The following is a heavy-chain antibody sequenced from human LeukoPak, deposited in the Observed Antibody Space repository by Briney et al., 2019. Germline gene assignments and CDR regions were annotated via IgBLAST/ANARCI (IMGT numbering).Heavy chain of an antibody. CDR1: GFTFSSYA. J-gene: IGHJ6*03. CDR2: ISYDGSNK. Sequence: GGSLRLSCAASGFTFSSYAMHWVRQAPGKGLEWVAVISYDGSNKYYADSVKGRFTISRDNSKNTLYLQMNSLRAEDTAVYYCARDYIFYSSSWSPLFYYYYYMDVWGKGTTVTVSS. CDR3: ARDYIFYSSSWSPLFYYYYYMDV. D-gene: IGHD6-13*01. V-gene: IGHV3-30*04.